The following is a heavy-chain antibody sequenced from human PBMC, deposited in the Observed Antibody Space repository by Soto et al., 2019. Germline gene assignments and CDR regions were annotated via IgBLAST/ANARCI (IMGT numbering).Heavy chain of an antibody. V-gene: IGHV4-59*01. CDR3: ARISGGSSPFDY. D-gene: IGHD6-13*01. CDR1: GGSISSYY. Sequence: PSETLSLTCTVSGGSISSYYWSWIRQPPGKGLEWIGYIYYSGSTNYNPSLKSRVTISVDTSKNQFSLKLSSVTAADTAVYYCARISGGSSPFDYWGQGTLVTVSS. J-gene: IGHJ4*02. CDR2: IYYSGST.